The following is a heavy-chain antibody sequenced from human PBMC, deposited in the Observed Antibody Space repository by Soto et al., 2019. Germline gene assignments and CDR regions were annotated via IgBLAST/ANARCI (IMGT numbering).Heavy chain of an antibody. CDR3: ARATYYDFWSGYLNWFDP. D-gene: IGHD3-3*01. J-gene: IGHJ5*02. CDR1: GGSISSYY. V-gene: IGHV4-59*01. Sequence: SETLSLTCTVSGGSISSYYWSWIRQPPGEGLEWIGYIYYSGSTNYNPSLKSRVTISVDTSKNQFSLKLSSVTAADTAVYYCARATYYDFWSGYLNWFDPWGQGTLVTVSS. CDR2: IYYSGST.